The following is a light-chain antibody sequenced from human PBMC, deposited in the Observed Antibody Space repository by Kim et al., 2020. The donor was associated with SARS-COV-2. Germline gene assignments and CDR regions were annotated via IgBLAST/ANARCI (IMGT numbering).Light chain of an antibody. CDR2: LNDEGSR. Sequence: GASVTVTRAVGSGNSSYAIAGHQRQSEKGHLYWMKLNDEGSRSKGDGIPDRVSGTSSGAGRYLTISSLQSEDEADYYCQTWGTSVVFGGGTQLTVL. J-gene: IGLJ2*01. CDR3: QTWGTSVV. V-gene: IGLV4-69*01. CDR1: SGNSSYA.